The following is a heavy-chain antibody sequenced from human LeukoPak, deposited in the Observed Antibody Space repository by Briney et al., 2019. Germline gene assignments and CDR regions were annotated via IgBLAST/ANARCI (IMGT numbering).Heavy chain of an antibody. J-gene: IGHJ4*02. Sequence: ASVKVSCKASGYTFTSYDINWVRQATGQGLEWMGWMNPNSGNTGYAQKFQGRVTMTRNTSISTAYMELSSLRSEDTAVYYCARGRIAADSFDYWGQGTLVTVSS. CDR3: ARGRIAADSFDY. V-gene: IGHV1-8*01. CDR1: GYTFTSYD. D-gene: IGHD6-13*01. CDR2: MNPNSGNT.